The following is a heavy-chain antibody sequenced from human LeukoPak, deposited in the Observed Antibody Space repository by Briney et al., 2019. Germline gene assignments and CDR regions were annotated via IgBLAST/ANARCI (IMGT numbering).Heavy chain of an antibody. CDR2: INPNSGGT. CDR3: AREITMVRGVIIKAFDI. D-gene: IGHD3-10*01. CDR1: VYTFTGYY. V-gene: IGHV1-2*02. Sequence: GASVKVSCKASVYTFTGYYMHWVRQAPGQGLEWMGWINPNSGGTNYAQKFQGRVTMTRDTSISTAYMELSRLRSDDTAVYYCAREITMVRGVIIKAFDIWGQGTMVTVSS. J-gene: IGHJ3*02.